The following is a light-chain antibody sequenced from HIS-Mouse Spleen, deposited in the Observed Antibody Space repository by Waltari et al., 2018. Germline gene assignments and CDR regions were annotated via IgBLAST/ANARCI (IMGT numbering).Light chain of an antibody. V-gene: IGKV1-9*01. Sequence: DIQLTQSPSFLSASVGDRVTITCRASQGISSYLAWYQQKPGQAPKLLIYAASTLQSGVPSRFSCSGSGTEFTLTISSLQPEDFATYYCQQLNSYPPTFGQGTKVEIK. CDR1: QGISSY. CDR2: AAS. J-gene: IGKJ1*01. CDR3: QQLNSYPPT.